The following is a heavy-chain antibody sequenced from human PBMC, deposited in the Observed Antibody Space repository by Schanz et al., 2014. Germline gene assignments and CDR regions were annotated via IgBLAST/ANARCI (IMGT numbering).Heavy chain of an antibody. D-gene: IGHD1-1*01. Sequence: QVQLQESGPGLVKPSQTLSLTCTVSGGSIRSGTYYWSWIRQPAGKALEWFGRVFPNGITNYNPSRKRRVTITLDTSNTEFSPTLTSLAAADTAVYYCARDTTWRLDLWGRGTLVTVSS. CDR2: VFPNGIT. CDR1: GGSIRSGTYY. V-gene: IGHV4-61*02. CDR3: ARDTTWRLDL. J-gene: IGHJ2*01.